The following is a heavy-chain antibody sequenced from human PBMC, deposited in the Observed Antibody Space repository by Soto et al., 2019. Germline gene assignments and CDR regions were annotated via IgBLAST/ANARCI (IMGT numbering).Heavy chain of an antibody. V-gene: IGHV3-23*01. CDR3: AGGIVHYDILTGYRRAFDY. CDR2: ISGSGGST. CDR1: GFTFSSYA. Sequence: GGSLRLSCAASGFTFSSYAMSWVRQAPGKGLEWVSAISGSGGSTYYADSVKGRFTISRDNSKNTLYLQMNSLRAEDTAVYYCAGGIVHYDILTGYRRAFDYWGQGTLVTVSS. J-gene: IGHJ4*02. D-gene: IGHD3-9*01.